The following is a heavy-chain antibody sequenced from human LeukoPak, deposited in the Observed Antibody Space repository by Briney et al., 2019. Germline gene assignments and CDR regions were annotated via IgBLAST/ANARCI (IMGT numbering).Heavy chain of an antibody. J-gene: IGHJ4*02. CDR3: ARADCSSTSCYEFDY. D-gene: IGHD2-2*01. CDR1: GFTFSDYY. Sequence: GGSLRLSCAASGFTFSDYYMSWIRQAPGKGLEWGSYIRSSGSTRKYADSVKGRFTISRDNAKNSLYLKMNSLRAEDTAVYYCARADCSSTSCYEFDYWGQGPRVSVFS. CDR2: IRSSGSTR. V-gene: IGHV3-11*04.